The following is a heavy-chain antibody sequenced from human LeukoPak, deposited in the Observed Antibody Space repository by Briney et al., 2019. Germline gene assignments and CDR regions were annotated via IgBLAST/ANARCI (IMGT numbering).Heavy chain of an antibody. Sequence: GGSLGLSCAASGFTFSDYYMSWIRQAPGKGLEWLSYISSSGSTIYYADSVKGRFTISRDSAKNSLSLQLDSLRAEDTAVYYCARAPRRDRILPFQWGQGTLVTVSS. CDR3: ARAPRRDRILPFQ. CDR1: GFTFSDYY. J-gene: IGHJ4*02. D-gene: IGHD2/OR15-2a*01. CDR2: ISSSGSTI. V-gene: IGHV3-11*01.